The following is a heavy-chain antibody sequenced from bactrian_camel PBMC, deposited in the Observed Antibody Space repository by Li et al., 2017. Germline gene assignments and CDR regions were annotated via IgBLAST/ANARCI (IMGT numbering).Heavy chain of an antibody. Sequence: HVQLVESGGGSVRPGGSLRLSCDTSGAAYSSYCMGWLREAPGQEREGVAALNTDEGRTYYSDSVRGRFTISHDNAKKILYLQMNGLLPEDTATYYCASACGPTSNDYDVPLFGYWGQGTQVTVS. CDR1: GAAYSSYC. D-gene: IGHD4*01. V-gene: IGHV3S1*01. J-gene: IGHJ6*01. CDR3: ASACGPTSNDYDVPLFGY. CDR2: LNTDEGRT.